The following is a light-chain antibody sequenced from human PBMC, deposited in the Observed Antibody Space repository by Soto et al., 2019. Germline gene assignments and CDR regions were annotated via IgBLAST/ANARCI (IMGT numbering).Light chain of an antibody. Sequence: EVVMTQSPATLSVSPGERATLSCRASQSISGNLAWYQQRPGQAPRLLIYDASTRATGIPPRFSGGGSGTEFTVTISSLQSEDFAIYYCQQYDIWPPYTFGQGTKVDIK. V-gene: IGKV3-15*01. CDR3: QQYDIWPPYT. CDR1: QSISGN. CDR2: DAS. J-gene: IGKJ2*01.